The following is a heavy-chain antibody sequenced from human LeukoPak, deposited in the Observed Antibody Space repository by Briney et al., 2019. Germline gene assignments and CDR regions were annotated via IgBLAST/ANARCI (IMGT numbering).Heavy chain of an antibody. Sequence: KASETLSLTCTVSGGSISSSSYYWGWIRQPPGKGLEWIGSIYYSGSTYYNPSLKSRVTISVDTSKNQFSLKLSSVTAADTAVYYCARGQRSSGWYVRFGYFDYWGQGPWSPSPQ. D-gene: IGHD6-19*01. V-gene: IGHV4-39*07. CDR1: GGSISSSSYY. CDR2: IYYSGST. CDR3: ARGQRSSGWYVRFGYFDY. J-gene: IGHJ4*02.